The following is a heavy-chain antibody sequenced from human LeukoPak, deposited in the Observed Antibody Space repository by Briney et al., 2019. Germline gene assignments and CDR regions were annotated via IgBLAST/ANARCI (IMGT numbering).Heavy chain of an antibody. D-gene: IGHD4-23*01. Sequence: ASVKVSCKASGYTLTSYYIHWVRQAPGQGLEWMGVIKPSGDSTNYAQKFQGRVTMTRDTSTSTVYMELSSLRSEDTAVYYCARGRNSRAEDYWGQGTLVTVSS. J-gene: IGHJ4*02. V-gene: IGHV1-46*01. CDR3: ARGRNSRAEDY. CDR2: IKPSGDST. CDR1: GYTLTSYY.